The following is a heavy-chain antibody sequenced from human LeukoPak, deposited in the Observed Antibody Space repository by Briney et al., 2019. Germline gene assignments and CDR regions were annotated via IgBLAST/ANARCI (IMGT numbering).Heavy chain of an antibody. V-gene: IGHV4-4*09. Sequence: SETLSLTCTVSGDFIRGYYWSWIRQPPGKGPEWIGYIYTSGSNSYNPSLKSRVTISLDTSKNQFSLRLSTVTTADTAVYYCARHLESGHYYTAFDIWGQGKMVTVSS. CDR1: GDFIRGYY. J-gene: IGHJ3*02. CDR3: ARHLESGHYYTAFDI. CDR2: IYTSGSN. D-gene: IGHD3-22*01.